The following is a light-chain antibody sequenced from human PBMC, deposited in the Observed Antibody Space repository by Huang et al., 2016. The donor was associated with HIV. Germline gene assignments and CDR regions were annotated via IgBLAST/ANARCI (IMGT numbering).Light chain of an antibody. V-gene: IGKV3-20*01. J-gene: IGKJ2*01. CDR2: AAS. Sequence: EIVLTQSPGTLSLSPGERATLSCRANQGVSSNYVAWYQQKPGQAPRLLIYAASTRATGSPDRFSGSGSGTDFTLTISRLEPEDFAVYYCQQYGSAPKYTFGQGTKLEIK. CDR1: QGVSSNY. CDR3: QQYGSAPKYT.